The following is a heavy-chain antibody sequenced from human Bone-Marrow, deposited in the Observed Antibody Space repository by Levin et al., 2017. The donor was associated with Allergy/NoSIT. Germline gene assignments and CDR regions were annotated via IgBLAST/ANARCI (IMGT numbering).Heavy chain of an antibody. J-gene: IGHJ4*02. CDR1: GFTFGDYA. CDR3: IRWRGGTSIGAH. Sequence: AGGSLRLSCTASGFTFGDYAMSWVRQAPGKGLECVGSIRTKGDGETTEYAASVKGRFTISRDDAKNIAYLQMNSLEIEDTAVYYCIRWRGGTSIGAHWGRGTLVTVSS. V-gene: IGHV3-49*04. CDR2: IRTKGDGETT. D-gene: IGHD3-10*01.